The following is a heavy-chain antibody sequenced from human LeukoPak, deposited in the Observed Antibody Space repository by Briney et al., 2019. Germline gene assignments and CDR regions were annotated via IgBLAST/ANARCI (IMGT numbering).Heavy chain of an antibody. CDR1: RHSISSGMYP. D-gene: IGHD1-26*01. V-gene: IGHV4-39*07. J-gene: IGHJ6*03. CDR3: ARNSGSYDNYYYYYMDV. Sequence: TEALFLTCSVHRHSISSGMYPWGWSRQPPGNGLEWVGRMYYSGSTYYNPSLKSRVTISVDTSKNQFSLKLSSVTAADTAVYYCARNSGSYDNYYYYYMDVWGKGTTVTVSS. CDR2: MYYSGST.